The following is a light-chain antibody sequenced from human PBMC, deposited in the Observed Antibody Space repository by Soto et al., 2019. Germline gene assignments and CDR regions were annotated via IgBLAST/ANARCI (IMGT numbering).Light chain of an antibody. CDR2: AAS. V-gene: IGKV1-9*01. Sequence: DIQLTQSPSFLSASVGDRVTITCRASQGISSYLAWYQQKPGKAPKLLIYAASTLQSGVPSRFSGSGSGTEFPLPISSLQPEDFATCYCQQLNSYPLTFGPGTKVDIK. CDR3: QQLNSYPLT. CDR1: QGISSY. J-gene: IGKJ3*01.